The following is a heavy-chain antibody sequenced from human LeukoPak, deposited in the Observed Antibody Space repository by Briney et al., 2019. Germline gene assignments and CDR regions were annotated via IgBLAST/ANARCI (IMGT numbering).Heavy chain of an antibody. Sequence: GGSLRLSCAASGFTVSSNYMSWVRQAPGKGLEWVSVIYSSGSRYYADSVKGRFTIYRENSKNTLYLQMNSLRAEDTAVYYCARGWRHDAFDTWGQGTMVTVSS. J-gene: IGHJ3*02. CDR1: GFTVSSNY. CDR3: ARGWRHDAFDT. CDR2: IYSSGSR. V-gene: IGHV3-53*01.